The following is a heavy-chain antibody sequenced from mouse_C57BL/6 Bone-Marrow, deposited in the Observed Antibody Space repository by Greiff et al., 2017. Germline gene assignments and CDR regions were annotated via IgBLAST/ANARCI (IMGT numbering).Heavy chain of an antibody. CDR3: ARGRMHYYGSSYVAWFAY. CDR1: GYTFTSYG. D-gene: IGHD1-1*01. CDR2: IYIGNGYT. J-gene: IGHJ3*01. V-gene: IGHV1-58*01. Sequence: VQLQQSGAELVRPGSSVKMSCKTSGYTFTSYGINWVKQRPGQGLEWIGYIYIGNGYTEYNEKFKGKATLTSDTASSTAYMQLSSLTSEDSAIYFCARGRMHYYGSSYVAWFAYWGQGTPVTVSA.